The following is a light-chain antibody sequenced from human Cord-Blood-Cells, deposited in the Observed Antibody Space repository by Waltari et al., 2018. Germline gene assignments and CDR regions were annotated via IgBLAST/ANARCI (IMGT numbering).Light chain of an antibody. CDR3: CSYAGSYTWV. CDR2: DVS. V-gene: IGLV2-11*01. J-gene: IGLJ3*02. CDR1: SSEVGGYNY. Sequence: QSALTQPRSVSGSPRQSVTIPCTGTSSEVGGYNYVSWYQQHPGKAPNLMIYDVSKRPSGVPDRFSGSKSGNTASLTISGLQAEDEADYYCCSYAGSYTWVFGGGTKLTVL.